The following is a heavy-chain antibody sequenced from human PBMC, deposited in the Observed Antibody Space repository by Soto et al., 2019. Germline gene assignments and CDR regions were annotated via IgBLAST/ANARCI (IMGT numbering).Heavy chain of an antibody. Sequence: QVQLVQSGAEVEKPGASVKVSCKVSGYTLTELSMHWVRQAPGKGLEWMGGFDPEDGETIYAQKFQGRVTMTEDTSTDTAYMELSSLRSEDTAVYYCATDSGGAVVPAAQFSGMDVWGQGTTVTVSS. J-gene: IGHJ6*02. D-gene: IGHD2-2*01. CDR3: ATDSGGAVVPAAQFSGMDV. V-gene: IGHV1-24*01. CDR2: FDPEDGET. CDR1: GYTLTELS.